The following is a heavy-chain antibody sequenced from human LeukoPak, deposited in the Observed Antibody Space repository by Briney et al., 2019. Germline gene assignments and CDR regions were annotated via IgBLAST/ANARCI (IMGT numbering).Heavy chain of an antibody. CDR1: GSTFRSYG. CDR2: TWYDGINK. Sequence: GGSLRLSCAASGSTFRSYGMHWVRQAPGKGLEWVAVTWYDGINKNYADSVKGRFTISRDNSKNTLYLQMNSLRAEDTAVYYCAREAAWGNWYFDLWGRGTLVTVSS. D-gene: IGHD3-16*01. V-gene: IGHV3-33*01. J-gene: IGHJ2*01. CDR3: AREAAWGNWYFDL.